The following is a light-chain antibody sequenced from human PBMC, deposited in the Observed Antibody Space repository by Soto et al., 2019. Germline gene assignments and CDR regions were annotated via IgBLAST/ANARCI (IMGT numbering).Light chain of an antibody. CDR2: GVS. CDR3: QQYDSSPRT. CDR1: QSVSSN. Sequence: EIVMTQSPATVSVSPGERATLSCRASQSVSSNLAWYQHKPGQAPRLLIYGVSSRATGIPDRFSGSGSGTDFTLTISRLEPEDFAVYYCQQYDSSPRTFGQGTKVDIK. J-gene: IGKJ1*01. V-gene: IGKV3-20*01.